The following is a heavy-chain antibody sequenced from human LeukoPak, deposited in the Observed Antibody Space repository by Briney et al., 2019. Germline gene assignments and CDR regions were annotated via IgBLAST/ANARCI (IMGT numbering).Heavy chain of an antibody. V-gene: IGHV1-8*01. J-gene: IGHJ4*02. CDR3: ATVDPTYYDILTGYSAPLHY. Sequence: ASVKVSCKASGYTFTSYDINWVRQATGQGLEWMGWMNPNSGNTGYAQKFQGRVTMTEDTSTDTAYMELSSLRSEDTAVYYCATVDPTYYDILTGYSAPLHYWGQGTLVTVSS. CDR1: GYTFTSYD. D-gene: IGHD3-9*01. CDR2: MNPNSGNT.